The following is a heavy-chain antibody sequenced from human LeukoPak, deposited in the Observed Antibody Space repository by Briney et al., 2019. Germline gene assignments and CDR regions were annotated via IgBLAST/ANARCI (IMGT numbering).Heavy chain of an antibody. D-gene: IGHD6-19*01. V-gene: IGHV3-48*01. CDR3: ARDPTLSSGWFIFGYFQH. J-gene: IGHJ1*01. Sequence: PGGSLRLSCAASGFTFSNFAMSWARQAPGRGLEWVSYISSISSTIYYADAVKGRFTITRDNAKNSLYLQMNSLGAEDTAVYYCARDPTLSSGWFIFGYFQHWGQGTLVTVSS. CDR2: ISSISSTI. CDR1: GFTFSNFA.